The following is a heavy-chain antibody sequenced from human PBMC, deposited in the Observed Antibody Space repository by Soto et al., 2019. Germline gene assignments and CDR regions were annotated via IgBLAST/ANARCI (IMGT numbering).Heavy chain of an antibody. Sequence: EVQLVESGGGLVQPGGSLRLSCAASGFTFSSYWMSWVRQAPGKGLEWVANIKQDGSEKYYVDSVKGRFTISRDNAKNSLYLQMNSLRAEDTAVYYCARASGYSGYDLGPYWGQGTLVTVSS. CDR1: GFTFSSYW. CDR3: ARASGYSGYDLGPY. V-gene: IGHV3-7*01. CDR2: IKQDGSEK. D-gene: IGHD5-12*01. J-gene: IGHJ4*02.